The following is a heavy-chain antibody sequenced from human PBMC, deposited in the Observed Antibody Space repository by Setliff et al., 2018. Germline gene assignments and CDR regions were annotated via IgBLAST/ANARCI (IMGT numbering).Heavy chain of an antibody. D-gene: IGHD1-26*01. CDR2: INSDGSST. V-gene: IGHV3-74*01. CDR1: GFTFSRNW. J-gene: IGHJ3*02. CDR3: ARDNGPRELLTAFDI. Sequence: ASGFTFSRNWMHWVRQAPGKGLVYVSHINSDGSSTVYADSVKDRFTISRDNAKNSLYLQMNSLRAEDTAVYYCARDNGPRELLTAFDIWGQGTMVTVS.